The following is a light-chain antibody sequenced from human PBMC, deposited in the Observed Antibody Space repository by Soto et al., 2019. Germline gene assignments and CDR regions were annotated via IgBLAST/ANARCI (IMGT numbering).Light chain of an antibody. Sequence: QSALPQPASVSGSPGQSITISCTGTSSHVGGFNYVSWYQHYPGEAPKLLIYEVSNRPSGVSSRFSGSKSGNTASLTISGLQADDEGDYYCSSFTTSNTWVFGGGTKLTVL. V-gene: IGLV2-14*01. CDR2: EVS. CDR3: SSFTTSNTWV. J-gene: IGLJ3*02. CDR1: SSHVGGFNY.